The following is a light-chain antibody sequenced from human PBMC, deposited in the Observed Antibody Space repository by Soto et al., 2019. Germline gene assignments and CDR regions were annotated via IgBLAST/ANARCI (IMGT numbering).Light chain of an antibody. J-gene: IGKJ1*01. V-gene: IGKV3-20*01. CDR3: QQYDSSPRT. CDR2: GAS. CDR1: QSINSNY. Sequence: EIVLTQSPDTLSLSPGERATLSCRASQSINSNYLAWYQQKPGQGPRPLIYGASSRATGIPDRFSGSGSGTGFTLTISRLEPEDFAVYYCQQYDSSPRTFAQGTKVEIK.